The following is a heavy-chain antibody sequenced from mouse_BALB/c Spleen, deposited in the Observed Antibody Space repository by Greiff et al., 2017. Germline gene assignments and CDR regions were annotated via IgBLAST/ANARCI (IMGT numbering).Heavy chain of an antibody. CDR1: GFSLTSYG. CDR3: ARTGFDY. Sequence: VKLVESGPGLVAPSQSLSITCTVSGFSLTSYGVHWVRQPPGKGLEWLGVIWAGGSTNYNSALMSRLSISKDNSKSQVFLKMNSLQTDDTAMSYCARTGFDYWGQGTTLTVSS. V-gene: IGHV2-9*02. J-gene: IGHJ2*01. D-gene: IGHD4-1*01. CDR2: IWAGGST.